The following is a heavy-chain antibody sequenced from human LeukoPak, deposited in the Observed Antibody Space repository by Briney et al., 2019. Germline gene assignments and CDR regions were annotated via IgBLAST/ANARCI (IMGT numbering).Heavy chain of an antibody. CDR1: GGSISSSNFY. J-gene: IGHJ3*02. D-gene: IGHD2-2*01. CDR2: IYYSGST. Sequence: SETLSLTCTVSGGSISSSNFYWAWIRQPPGKGLEWIGSIYYSGSTYYNPSLKSRVTISVDTSKNQFSLKLNSVTAADTAVYYCARSYCSSTSCYAMGAFDIWGQGTMVTVSS. CDR3: ARSYCSSTSCYAMGAFDI. V-gene: IGHV4-39*01.